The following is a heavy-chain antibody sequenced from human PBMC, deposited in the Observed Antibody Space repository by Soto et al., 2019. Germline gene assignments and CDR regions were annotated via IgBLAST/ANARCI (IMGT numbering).Heavy chain of an antibody. Sequence: EVQLVESGGGLVQPGGSLRLSCVASGFTYSSHSMNWVRQAPGKGLEWVSYISGGSKSIYYAASVKGRFTISRDNAKNSLYLEMNSLRDEDTAVYSCVRDARRGYGMDVWGPGTTGTVSS. CDR1: GFTYSSHS. D-gene: IGHD3-10*01. CDR2: ISGGSKSI. CDR3: VRDARRGYGMDV. V-gene: IGHV3-48*02. J-gene: IGHJ6*02.